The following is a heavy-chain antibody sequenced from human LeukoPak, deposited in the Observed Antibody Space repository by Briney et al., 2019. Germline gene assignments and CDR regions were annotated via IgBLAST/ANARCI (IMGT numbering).Heavy chain of an antibody. V-gene: IGHV4-39*01. CDR3: ARQHSRSQGWLRNLDAFDI. CDR1: GGSISSSSYY. J-gene: IGHJ3*02. Sequence: SETLSLTCTVSGGSISSSSYYWGWIRQPPGKGLEWIGSIYYSGSTYYNPSLKSRVTISVDTSKNQFSLKLSSVTAADTAVYYCARQHSRSQGWLRNLDAFDIWGQGTMVTVSS. D-gene: IGHD5-24*01. CDR2: IYYSGST.